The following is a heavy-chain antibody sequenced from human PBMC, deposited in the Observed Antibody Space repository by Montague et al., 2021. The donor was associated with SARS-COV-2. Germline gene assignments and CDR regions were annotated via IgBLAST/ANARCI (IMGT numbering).Heavy chain of an antibody. CDR1: GFTFSSYW. CDR3: ARMGSSWYVTYYYYYGMDV. Sequence: FLRLSCAASGFTFSSYWMSWVRQAPGKGLEWVANIKQDGSEKYYVDSVKGRFTISRDNAKNSLYLQMNSLRAEDTAVYYCARMGSSWYVTYYYYYGMDVWGQGTTVTVSS. CDR2: IKQDGSEK. J-gene: IGHJ6*02. V-gene: IGHV3-7*01. D-gene: IGHD6-13*01.